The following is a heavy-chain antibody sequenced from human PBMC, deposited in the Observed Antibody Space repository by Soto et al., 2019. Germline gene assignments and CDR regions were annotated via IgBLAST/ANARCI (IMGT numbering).Heavy chain of an antibody. V-gene: IGHV4-30-4*01. J-gene: IGHJ6*02. CDR3: ARVGNSCSSPSCNSYYFGMDV. D-gene: IGHD2-2*01. CDR2: IYYSGST. Sequence: QVQLQEAGPGLVKPSQTLSLTCTVSVASITSVDYYWSWIRQPPGKGLEWIGYIYYSGSTYYNPSLKSRVTLAVDTSKNQFSLKLSSVPATDTAVYYCARVGNSCSSPSCNSYYFGMDVWGQGTTVTVSS. CDR1: VASITSVDYY.